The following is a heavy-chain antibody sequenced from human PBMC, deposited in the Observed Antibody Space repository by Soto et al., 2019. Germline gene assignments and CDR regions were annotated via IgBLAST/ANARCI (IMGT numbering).Heavy chain of an antibody. CDR1: GASISSGSYY. D-gene: IGHD3-3*02. CDR3: ARGGLAWVFDY. V-gene: IGHV4-31*03. J-gene: IGHJ4*02. CDR2: IYYSRGST. Sequence: QVQLQEAGPGLVKPSETLSLTCTVSGASISSGSYYWNWIRQHPGKGLEWIGYIYYSRGSTDYDPSLKSRVVISADISKTQFSLKLNSVTAADTAVYYCARGGLAWVFDYWGQGTLVTVSS.